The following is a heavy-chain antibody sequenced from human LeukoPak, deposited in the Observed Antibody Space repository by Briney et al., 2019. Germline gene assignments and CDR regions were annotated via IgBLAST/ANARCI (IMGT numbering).Heavy chain of an antibody. CDR1: GFTVSSNY. CDR3: ARDRVPSHDILTGSTFYYYGMDV. CDR2: IYSGGST. D-gene: IGHD3-9*01. V-gene: IGHV3-53*01. J-gene: IGHJ6*04. Sequence: GGSLRLSCAASGFTVSSNYMSWVRQAPGKGLEWVSVIYSGGSTYYADSVKGRFTISRDNSKNTLYLQMNSLRAEDTAVYYCARDRVPSHDILTGSTFYYYGMDVWGKGTTVTVSS.